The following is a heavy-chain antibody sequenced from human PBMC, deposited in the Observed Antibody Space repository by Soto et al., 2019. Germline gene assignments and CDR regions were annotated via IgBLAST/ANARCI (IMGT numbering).Heavy chain of an antibody. CDR1: GFSLSTSGMC. Sequence: SGPTLVNPTQTLTLTCTFSGFSLSTSGMCVSWIRQPPGKALEWLALIDWDDDKYYSTSLKTRLTISKDTSKNQVVLTMTNMDPVATATYYCARTRPDYDSSGYQLYYFDYWGQGTLVTVSS. J-gene: IGHJ4*02. V-gene: IGHV2-70*01. CDR2: IDWDDDK. D-gene: IGHD3-22*01. CDR3: ARTRPDYDSSGYQLYYFDY.